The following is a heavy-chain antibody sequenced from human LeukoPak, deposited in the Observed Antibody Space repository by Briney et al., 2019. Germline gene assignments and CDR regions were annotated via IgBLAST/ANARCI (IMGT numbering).Heavy chain of an antibody. CDR1: GGSFSGYY. J-gene: IGHJ5*02. CDR2: INHSGST. CDR3: ASTEGPYQP. V-gene: IGHV4-34*01. Sequence: PSETLSLTCAVYGGSFSGYYWSWIRQPPGKGLEWVGEINHSGSTNYNPSLKSRVTISVDTSKNQFSLKLSSVTAADTAVYYCASTEGPYQPWGQGTLVTVSS.